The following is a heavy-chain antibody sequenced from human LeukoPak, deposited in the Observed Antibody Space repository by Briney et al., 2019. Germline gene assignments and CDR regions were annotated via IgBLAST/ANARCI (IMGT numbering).Heavy chain of an antibody. J-gene: IGHJ6*02. V-gene: IGHV1-3*01. CDR1: GYTFTSYA. D-gene: IGHD4-17*01. CDR2: INAGNGNT. Sequence: GASVKVSCKASGYTFTSYAMHRVSQAPGQRLEWMGWINAGNGNTKYSQKIQGRVTITRDTSASTAYMELSSLRSEDTAVYYCARRGFTTLTPYYYGMDVWGQGTTVTVSS. CDR3: ARRGFTTLTPYYYGMDV.